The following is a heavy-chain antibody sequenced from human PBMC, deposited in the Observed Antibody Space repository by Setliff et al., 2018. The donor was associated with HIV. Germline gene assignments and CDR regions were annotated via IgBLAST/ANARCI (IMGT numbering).Heavy chain of an antibody. J-gene: IGHJ4*02. CDR3: ARLGDFWSGYYYFDY. D-gene: IGHD3-3*01. V-gene: IGHV1-46*01. Sequence: ASVKVSCKASGDTFSRYAISWVRQAPGQGLEWMGIINPSGDSTSYAQKFQGRVTMTRDTSTNTVYMELSSLRSEDTAVYYCARLGDFWSGYYYFDYWGQGTLVTVSS. CDR1: GDTFSRYA. CDR2: INPSGDST.